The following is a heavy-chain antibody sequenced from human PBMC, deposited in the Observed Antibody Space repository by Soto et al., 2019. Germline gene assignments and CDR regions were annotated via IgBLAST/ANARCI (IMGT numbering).Heavy chain of an antibody. Sequence: ASVKVSCKAFGYTFTSYGITWVRQAPGQGLEWMGWISTSHGYTSYAQKVQGRVTMTRDTATSTAYMELRSLRSDDTAVYYCVEGRDLSGSLSGCWGKRSLVTVSS. CDR2: ISTSHGYT. J-gene: IGHJ4*02. CDR1: GYTFTSYG. V-gene: IGHV1-18*01. CDR3: VEGRDLSGSLSGC. D-gene: IGHD1-26*01.